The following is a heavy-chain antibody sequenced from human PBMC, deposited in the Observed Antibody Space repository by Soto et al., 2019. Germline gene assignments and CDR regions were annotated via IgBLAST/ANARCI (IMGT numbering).Heavy chain of an antibody. V-gene: IGHV3-30-3*01. CDR1: GFTFSSYA. CDR2: ISYDGSNK. D-gene: IGHD3-10*01. Sequence: QVQLVESGGGVVQPGRSLRLSCAASGFTFSSYAMHWVRQAPGKGLEWVAVISYDGSNKYYADSVKGRFTISRDNSKNTLYLQMNSLRAEDTAVYYCARDPTYYYGSGSYDYWGQGTLVTISS. J-gene: IGHJ4*02. CDR3: ARDPTYYYGSGSYDY.